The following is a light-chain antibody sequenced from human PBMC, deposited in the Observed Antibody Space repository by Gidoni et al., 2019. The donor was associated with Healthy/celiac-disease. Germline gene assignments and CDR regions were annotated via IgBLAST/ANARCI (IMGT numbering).Light chain of an antibody. Sequence: DIQMTKSPSSLSASVGDRVTITCRASQSIRSYLNWYQQKPGKAPKLLIYAASSSQSGVPSRFSGSGSGTDFTLTISSLQPEDFATYYCQQSYSTSITFGQGTRLEIK. V-gene: IGKV1-39*01. CDR2: AAS. CDR1: QSIRSY. J-gene: IGKJ5*01. CDR3: QQSYSTSIT.